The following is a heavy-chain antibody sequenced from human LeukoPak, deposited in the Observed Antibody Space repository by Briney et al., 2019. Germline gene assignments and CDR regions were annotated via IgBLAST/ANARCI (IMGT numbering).Heavy chain of an antibody. CDR1: GFTFDDSA. J-gene: IGHJ4*02. D-gene: IGHD5-24*01. Sequence: PGGSLRLSCVASGFTFDDSAMHWVRQRPGKGLEWVSFVSRDGGDTYYADSVKSRFTISRDNNKNSVSLQMDSLTTDDSALYYCAKGDGYNGCFDSWGQGTLVTVSS. CDR3: AKGDGYNGCFDS. V-gene: IGHV3-43*01. CDR2: VSRDGGDT.